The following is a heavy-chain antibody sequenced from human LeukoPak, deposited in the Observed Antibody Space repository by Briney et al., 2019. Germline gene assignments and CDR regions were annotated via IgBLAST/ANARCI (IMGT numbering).Heavy chain of an antibody. CDR2: ISYNGST. CDR1: GGSISPYY. V-gene: IGHV4-59*01. Sequence: SETLSLTCAVSGGSISPYYWMWIRQPPGKGLEWIGYISYNGSTSFNPSLKSRVTISLDTSTNQVSLKLRSVTAADTAVYYCARAGSYRLTTTLWGQGTLVTVSS. J-gene: IGHJ4*02. CDR3: ARAGSYRLTTTL. D-gene: IGHD4-17*01.